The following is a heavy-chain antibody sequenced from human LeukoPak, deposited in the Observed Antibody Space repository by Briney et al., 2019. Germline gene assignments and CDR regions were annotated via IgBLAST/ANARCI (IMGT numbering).Heavy chain of an antibody. Sequence: HTGGSLRLSCAASGFSFSSFAMHWVRQAPGKGLERVAVISYDGSNKFYADSVKDRFTISRDDSKNTLYLQMNSLRAADTAGYFCARDTMYSSGWGPFDYWGQGTLVTVSS. V-gene: IGHV3-30*01. D-gene: IGHD6-19*01. CDR3: ARDTMYSSGWGPFDY. J-gene: IGHJ4*02. CDR2: ISYDGSNK. CDR1: GFSFSSFA.